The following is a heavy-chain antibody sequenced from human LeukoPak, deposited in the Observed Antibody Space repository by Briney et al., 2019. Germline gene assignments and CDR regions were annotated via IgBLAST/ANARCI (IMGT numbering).Heavy chain of an antibody. CDR3: ARAGGSGWYPYYYYGMDV. Sequence: SETLSLTCTVSGSSISSYYWSWIRQPPGKGLEWIGYIYYSGSTNYNPSLKSRVTISVDTSKNQFSLKLSSVTAADTAVYYCARAGGSGWYPYYYYGMDVWGQGTTVTVSS. V-gene: IGHV4-59*01. D-gene: IGHD6-19*01. J-gene: IGHJ6*02. CDR1: GSSISSYY. CDR2: IYYSGST.